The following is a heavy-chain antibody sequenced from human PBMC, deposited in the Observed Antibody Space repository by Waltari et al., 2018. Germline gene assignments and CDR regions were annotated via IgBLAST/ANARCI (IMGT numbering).Heavy chain of an antibody. CDR2: IYYTGST. V-gene: IGHV4-59*01. J-gene: IGHJ5*02. Sequence: QVQLQESGPSLLKPSETLSLICTVSGGSISGFYWSWVRQPPGKGLDWIGYIYYTGSTNFHPSLKSRVPLSVDTSKNQFSLKLSSVTAADTAFYYCARGGGGDWEWFDPWGQGTLVTVSS. CDR1: GGSISGFY. D-gene: IGHD2-21*02. CDR3: ARGGGGDWEWFDP.